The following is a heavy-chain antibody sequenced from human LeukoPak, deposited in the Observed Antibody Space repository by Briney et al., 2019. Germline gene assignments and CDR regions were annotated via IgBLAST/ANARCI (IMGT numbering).Heavy chain of an antibody. D-gene: IGHD1-26*01. V-gene: IGHV4-34*01. J-gene: IGHJ4*02. CDR1: GGSFSGYY. CDR3: ARGRGGGSWELKGTHYFDY. CDR2: INHSGST. Sequence: SETLSLTCAVYGGSFSGYYWSWIRQPPGKGLEWFGEINHSGSTNYNPSLKSRVTISVDTSKNQFSLKLSSVTAADTAVYYCARGRGGGSWELKGTHYFDYWGQGTLVTVSS.